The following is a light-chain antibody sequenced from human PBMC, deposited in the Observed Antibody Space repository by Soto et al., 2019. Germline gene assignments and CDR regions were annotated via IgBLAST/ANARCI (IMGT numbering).Light chain of an antibody. Sequence: QLVLTQPPSASGAPGQRVTVSCSGSSSNIGSYNVHWYQQVPGTAPKLLIYSNNQRPSGVPDRFSGSKSGTSASLAISGLQSEDEADYYCTAWDDSLNGRVFGGGTKLTVL. CDR2: SNN. J-gene: IGLJ3*02. CDR3: TAWDDSLNGRV. V-gene: IGLV1-44*01. CDR1: SSNIGSYN.